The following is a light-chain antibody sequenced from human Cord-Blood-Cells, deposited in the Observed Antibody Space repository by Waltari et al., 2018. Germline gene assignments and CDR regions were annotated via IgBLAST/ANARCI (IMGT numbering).Light chain of an antibody. CDR1: SSSVGGYNY. V-gene: IGLV2-14*01. J-gene: IGLJ2*01. CDR3: SSYTSSSTLV. Sequence: SALTQPASVPGSPGPSITISCTGTSSSVGGYNYVSWYQQHPCKAPKLMIYEVSNRPSGVSNRFSGSKSGNTASLTISGLQAEDEADYYCSSYTSSSTLVFGGGTKLTVL. CDR2: EVS.